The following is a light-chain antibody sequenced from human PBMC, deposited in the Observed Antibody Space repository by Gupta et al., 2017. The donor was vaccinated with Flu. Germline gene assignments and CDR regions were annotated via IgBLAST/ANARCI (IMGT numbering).Light chain of an antibody. J-gene: IGLJ3*02. CDR3: LAWDASLNGWV. CDR1: SSNVGSNT. Sequence: QSVLTQPPSASGTPGQRVTISCSGSSSNVGSNTVNWYQQLPGTDPKLLIYSNNQRPSGVPDRFSGSKSGTSASLAISGLQSEDEADYYCLAWDASLNGWVFGGGTKLTVL. V-gene: IGLV1-44*01. CDR2: SNN.